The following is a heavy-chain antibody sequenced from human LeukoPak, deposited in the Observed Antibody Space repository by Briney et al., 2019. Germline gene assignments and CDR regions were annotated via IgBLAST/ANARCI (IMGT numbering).Heavy chain of an antibody. J-gene: IGHJ3*02. CDR1: GGSISSSSYY. Sequence: SETLSLTCTVSGGSISSSSYYWGWIRQPPGKGLEWIGSIYYSGSTYYNPSLKSRVTISVDTSKNQFSLKLSSVTAADTAVYCCARLDRDSSSWTAAVDAFDIWGQGTMVTVSS. CDR2: IYYSGST. V-gene: IGHV4-39*01. D-gene: IGHD6-13*01. CDR3: ARLDRDSSSWTAAVDAFDI.